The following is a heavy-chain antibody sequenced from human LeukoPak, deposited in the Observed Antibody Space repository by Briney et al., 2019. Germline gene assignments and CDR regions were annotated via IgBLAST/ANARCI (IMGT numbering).Heavy chain of an antibody. CDR3: AKSGGPPLEGYYYYYYMDV. CDR1: GFTFSSYG. CDR2: ISYDGSNK. V-gene: IGHV3-30*18. D-gene: IGHD2-8*02. Sequence: GGSLRLSCAASGFTFSSYGMHWVRQAPGKGLEWVAVISYDGSNKYYADSVKGRFTISRDNSKNTLYLQMNSLRAEDTAVYYCAKSGGPPLEGYYYYYYMDVWGKGTTVTVSS. J-gene: IGHJ6*03.